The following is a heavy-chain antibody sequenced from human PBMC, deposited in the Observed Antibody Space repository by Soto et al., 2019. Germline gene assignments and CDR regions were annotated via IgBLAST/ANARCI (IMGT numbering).Heavy chain of an antibody. CDR2: ISAYNGNT. J-gene: IGHJ4*02. D-gene: IGHD3-3*01. CDR1: GYTFTSYG. V-gene: IGHV1-18*04. Sequence: QVQLVQSGAEVKKPGASVKVSCKASGYTFTSYGISWVRQAPGQGLEWMGWISAYNGNTNYAQKLQGRVIMTTDTSTSTAYMELRSLRSDDTAVYYCAREYYDFLSGHPAWNYWGQGTLVTVSS. CDR3: AREYYDFLSGHPAWNY.